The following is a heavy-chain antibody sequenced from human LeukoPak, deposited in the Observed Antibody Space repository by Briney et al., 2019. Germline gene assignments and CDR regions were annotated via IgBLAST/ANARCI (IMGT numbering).Heavy chain of an antibody. CDR1: GCTLTSYA. Sequence: ASVKVSCKASGCTLTSYAMHWVRQAPGQRLEWMGWINAGNGNTKYSQEFQGRVTITRDTSASTAYMELSSLRSEDMAVYYCAIDYYGSGSFDYWGQGTLVTVSS. J-gene: IGHJ4*02. CDR2: INAGNGNT. CDR3: AIDYYGSGSFDY. V-gene: IGHV1-3*03. D-gene: IGHD3-10*01.